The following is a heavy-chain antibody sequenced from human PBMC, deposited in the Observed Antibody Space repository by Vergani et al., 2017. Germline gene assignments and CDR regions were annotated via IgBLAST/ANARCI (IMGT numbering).Heavy chain of an antibody. J-gene: IGHJ5*02. V-gene: IGHV3-74*01. D-gene: IGHD2-2*01. Sequence: EVQLVESGGGLVQPGGSLRLSCAASGFTFSSYWMHWVRQAPGKGLVWVSRINSDGSSTSYADSVKGRFTISRDNAKNTLYLQINSLRAEDTAVYYCARDAYCSSTSWCEDWFDPWGQGTLVTVSS. CDR1: GFTFSSYW. CDR2: INSDGSST. CDR3: ARDAYCSSTSWCEDWFDP.